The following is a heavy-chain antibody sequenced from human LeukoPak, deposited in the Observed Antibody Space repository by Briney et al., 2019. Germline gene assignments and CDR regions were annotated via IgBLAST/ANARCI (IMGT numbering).Heavy chain of an antibody. V-gene: IGHV3-30*18. CDR1: GFTFSSYG. CDR2: ISYDGSNK. J-gene: IGHJ4*02. CDR3: AKAPGRFLEWFPHDY. Sequence: GGSLRLSCAASGFTFSSYGMYWVRQAPGKGLEWVAVISYDGSNKYYADSVKGRFTISRDNSKNTLYLQMNSLRAEDTAVYYCAKAPGRFLEWFPHDYWGQGTLVTVSS. D-gene: IGHD3-3*01.